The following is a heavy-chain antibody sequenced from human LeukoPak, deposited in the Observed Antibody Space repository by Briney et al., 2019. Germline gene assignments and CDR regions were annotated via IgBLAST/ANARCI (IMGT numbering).Heavy chain of an antibody. CDR3: ARAGFGSGWHYFDY. V-gene: IGHV4-4*07. CDR2: VYSSGST. CDR1: GDSISNFY. J-gene: IGHJ4*01. Sequence: PSETLSLTCTVSGDSISNFYWSWIRQPAEKGLEWIGRVYSSGSTNYNPSLKSRVSMSVDTSKNQYSLRLIFVTAADTAVYYCARAGFGSGWHYFDYWGRGILVSVSS. D-gene: IGHD6-19*01.